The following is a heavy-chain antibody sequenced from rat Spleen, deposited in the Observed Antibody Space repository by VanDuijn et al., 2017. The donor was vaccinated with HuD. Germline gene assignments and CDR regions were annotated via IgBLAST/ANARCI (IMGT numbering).Heavy chain of an antibody. CDR3: ASRGTYDWYFDF. J-gene: IGHJ1*01. V-gene: IGHV3-1*01. Sequence: EVQLQESGPGLVKPSQSLSLTCSVTGYSITSNYWGWIRKFPGNKMEWMGYISYSGSTSYNPSLKSRISITRDTSKNQFFLQLNSVPTEDTATYYCASRGTYDWYFDFWGPGTMVTVSS. D-gene: IGHD1-4*01. CDR1: GYSITSNY. CDR2: ISYSGST.